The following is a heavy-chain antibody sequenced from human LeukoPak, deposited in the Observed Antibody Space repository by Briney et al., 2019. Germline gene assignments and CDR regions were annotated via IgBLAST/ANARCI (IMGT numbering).Heavy chain of an antibody. CDR2: SRSRAHGGTT. D-gene: IGHD2-2*01. CDR1: GFSFGDNA. CDR3: SRVERSSINNYYYYMAV. V-gene: IGHV3-49*03. J-gene: IGHJ6*03. Sequence: GGSLRLSCTGFGFSFGDNAMIWFRQSPGKGLEWVSLSRSRAHGGTTDYATSVMGRFTMSRDDSKNIAYLQMDSLETEDTAVYYCSRVERSSINNYYYYMAVWGKGTSVTVSS.